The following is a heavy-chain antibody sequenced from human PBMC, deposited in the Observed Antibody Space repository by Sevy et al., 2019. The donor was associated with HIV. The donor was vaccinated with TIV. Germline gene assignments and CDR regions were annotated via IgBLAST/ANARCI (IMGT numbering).Heavy chain of an antibody. J-gene: IGHJ3*02. CDR3: ARVNAAYYYVSSGYYGTPRAVMGAFDI. Sequence: ASVKVSCKASGYTFTGYYMHWVRQAPGQGLEWMGWINPNSGGTNYAQKFQGWVTMTRDTSISTAYMELRRLRSDDTAVYYWARVNAAYYYVSSGYYGTPRAVMGAFDIWGQGTMVTVSS. D-gene: IGHD3-22*01. CDR2: INPNSGGT. CDR1: GYTFTGYY. V-gene: IGHV1-2*04.